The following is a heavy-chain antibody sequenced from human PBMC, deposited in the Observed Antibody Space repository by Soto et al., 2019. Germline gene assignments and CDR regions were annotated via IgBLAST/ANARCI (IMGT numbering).Heavy chain of an antibody. V-gene: IGHV5-51*01. CDR3: ARRSIAHSFDP. CDR1: GYRFTSYW. D-gene: IGHD6-6*01. Sequence: GESLKISCKGSGYRFTSYWIGWVRQMPGKGLEWMGIIYPGDSDTRYSPSFQGQVTISADQSISTAYLQWSSLKASDTAMYYCARRSIAHSFDPWGQGTLVTVSS. J-gene: IGHJ5*02. CDR2: IYPGDSDT.